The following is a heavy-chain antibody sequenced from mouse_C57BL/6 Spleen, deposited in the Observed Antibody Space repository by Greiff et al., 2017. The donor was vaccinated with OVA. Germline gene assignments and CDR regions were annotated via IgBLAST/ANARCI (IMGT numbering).Heavy chain of an antibody. CDR3: ARGGWDWYFDV. CDR1: GFTFSDYG. CDR2: ISSGSSTI. D-gene: IGHD3-3*01. J-gene: IGHJ1*03. V-gene: IGHV5-17*01. Sequence: EVMLVESGGGLVKPGGSLKLSCAASGFTFSDYGMHWVRQAPEKGLEWVAYISSGSSTIYYADTVKGRFTISRDNAKNPLFLQMASLRSEDTGMYYGARGGWDWYFDVWGTGTTVTVSS.